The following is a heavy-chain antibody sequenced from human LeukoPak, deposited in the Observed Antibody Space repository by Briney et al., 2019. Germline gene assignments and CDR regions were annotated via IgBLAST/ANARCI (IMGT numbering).Heavy chain of an antibody. J-gene: IGHJ4*02. D-gene: IGHD6-19*01. CDR3: ARVRIAVAVGFFDY. V-gene: IGHV3-23*01. CDR1: GFTFRSYA. CDR2: ISGSGGST. Sequence: GGSLRLSWAASGFTFRSYAMSWVRQAPGKGLEWVSAISGSGGSTYYADSVKGRFTISRDNSKNTLFLQMNSLRAEDTAVYYCARVRIAVAVGFFDYWGQGTLVTVSS.